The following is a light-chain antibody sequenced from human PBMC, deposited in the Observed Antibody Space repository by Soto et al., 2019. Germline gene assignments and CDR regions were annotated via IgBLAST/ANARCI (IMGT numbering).Light chain of an antibody. Sequence: EIVMTQSPGTLSVSPGETATLSCRASQSVNIFLAWYQQKPGQAPRVVVYGASTRATGIPARFSGSGSGTEFTLTISGLQSEDFAVYPCQQYNTWPRTFGQGTRVEIK. V-gene: IGKV3D-15*01. CDR3: QQYNTWPRT. CDR1: QSVNIF. J-gene: IGKJ1*01. CDR2: GAS.